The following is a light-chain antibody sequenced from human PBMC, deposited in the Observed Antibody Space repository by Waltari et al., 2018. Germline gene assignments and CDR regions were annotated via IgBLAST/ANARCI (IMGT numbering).Light chain of an antibody. Sequence: QSALTQPRSVSWSPGQTVTISCTGISRDVDYYNFLSCSHQHPGKSPKLMIHNFTKRTSGVPERFSGSKSGNTASLTISGLQAEDEADYYCCAYVGSHTNWVFGGGTKLTVL. J-gene: IGLJ3*02. CDR3: CAYVGSHTNWV. CDR2: NFT. V-gene: IGLV2-11*01. CDR1: SRDVDYYNF.